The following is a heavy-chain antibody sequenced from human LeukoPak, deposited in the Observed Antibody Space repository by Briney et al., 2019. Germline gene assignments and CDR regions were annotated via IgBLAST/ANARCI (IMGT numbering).Heavy chain of an antibody. CDR2: ISGDGGST. CDR3: ARDGRGPDY. Sequence: GGSLRLSCAASGFTFDDYAMHWVRQAPGKGLEWVSLISGDGGSTYYADSVKGRFTISRDNAKNTLYLQMNSLRFVDTAVYYCARDGRGPDYWGQGTLVTVSS. D-gene: IGHD1-26*01. J-gene: IGHJ4*02. CDR1: GFTFDDYA. V-gene: IGHV3-43*02.